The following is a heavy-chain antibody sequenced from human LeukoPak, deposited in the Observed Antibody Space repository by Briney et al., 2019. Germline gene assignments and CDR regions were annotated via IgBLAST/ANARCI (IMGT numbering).Heavy chain of an antibody. Sequence: SETLSLTCSVSGGSVDTFYWTWIRQPPGKGLDWLGHVYYTGSTNYNSSLQDRISISIDMSKNQFSLTLTSVTAADAAFYYCARHVGDYFDSWGQGILVTVSS. V-gene: IGHV4-59*08. D-gene: IGHD1-26*01. J-gene: IGHJ4*02. CDR1: GGSVDTFY. CDR3: ARHVGDYFDS. CDR2: VYYTGST.